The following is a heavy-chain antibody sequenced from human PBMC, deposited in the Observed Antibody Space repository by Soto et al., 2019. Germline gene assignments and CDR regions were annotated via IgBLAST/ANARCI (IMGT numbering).Heavy chain of an antibody. CDR1: GGTFSSYT. J-gene: IGHJ6*02. Sequence: QVQLVQSGAEVKKPGSSVKVSCKASGGTFSSYTISWVRQAPGQGLEWMGRIIPILGIANYAQKFQGRVTMTADKSTSTAYMELSSLRSEDTAVYYCARARYYYYYGMDVWGQGTTVTVSS. CDR2: IIPILGIA. CDR3: ARARYYYYYGMDV. V-gene: IGHV1-69*02.